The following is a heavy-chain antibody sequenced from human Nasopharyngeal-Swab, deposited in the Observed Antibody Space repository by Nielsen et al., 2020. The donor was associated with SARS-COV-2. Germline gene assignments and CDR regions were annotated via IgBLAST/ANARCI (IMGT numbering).Heavy chain of an antibody. CDR2: ISGGSRAI. D-gene: IGHD4-23*01. J-gene: IGHJ6*02. Sequence: VRQAPGKGLEWVSYISGGSRAIYYADSVKGRFTISRDNGKNSLYLQMNSLRAEDTAVYYCARKENFDGGKGNYYYYGMDVWGQGTTVTVSS. V-gene: IGHV3-48*01. CDR3: ARKENFDGGKGNYYYYGMDV.